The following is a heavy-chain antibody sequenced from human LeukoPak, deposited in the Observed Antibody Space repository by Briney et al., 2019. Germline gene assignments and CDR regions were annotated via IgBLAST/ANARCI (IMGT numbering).Heavy chain of an antibody. J-gene: IGHJ6*02. CDR1: GYSFTSYW. D-gene: IGHD3-10*02. CDR3: ARLVFGELDYYYGMDV. CDR2: IYPGDSDT. V-gene: IGHV5-51*01. Sequence: GESLKISCKGSGYSFTSYWIGWVRQMPGKGLEWMGIIYPGDSDTRYSPSFQGQVTISADKSISTAYLQWSSLKASDTAMYYCARLVFGELDYYYGMDVWGQGTTVTVSS.